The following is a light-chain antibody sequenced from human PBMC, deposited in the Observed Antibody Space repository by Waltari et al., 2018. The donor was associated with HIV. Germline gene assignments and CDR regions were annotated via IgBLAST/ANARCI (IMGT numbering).Light chain of an antibody. CDR3: CSYAGGSSSV. V-gene: IGLV2-23*02. Sequence: QSALIQPASVSGSPGQSITISCTGTSSDVGGYNIVSWYQQYPGKAPKVMIYEVNKRPSGISNRFSGAKSGNPASLTISGLQPEDEADYYCCSYAGGSSSVFGGGTKLTVL. CDR2: EVN. CDR1: SSDVGGYNI. J-gene: IGLJ3*02.